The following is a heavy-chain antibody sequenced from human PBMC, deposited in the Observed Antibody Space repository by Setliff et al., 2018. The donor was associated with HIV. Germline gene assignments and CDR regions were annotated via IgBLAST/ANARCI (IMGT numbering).Heavy chain of an antibody. J-gene: IGHJ4*02. V-gene: IGHV1-69*02. Sequence: SVKVSCKASGDIFSYQTYSWVRQAPGQGLEWMGSIIPMVGFANYEGKLQGRVTIIADASTNTTYLDLTSLRSEDTALYFCARQAGHVGDHFDYWGQGTLVTVSS. CDR2: IIPMVGFA. CDR3: ARQAGHVGDHFDY. D-gene: IGHD2-21*01. CDR1: GDIFSYQT.